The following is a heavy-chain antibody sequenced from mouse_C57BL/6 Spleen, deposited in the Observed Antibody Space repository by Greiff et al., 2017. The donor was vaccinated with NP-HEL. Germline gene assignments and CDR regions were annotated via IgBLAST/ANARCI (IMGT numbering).Heavy chain of an antibody. D-gene: IGHD1-1*01. CDR2: IYPRGGST. CDR1: GYTFTNYD. Sequence: VQLQQSGPELVKPGASVKLSCKASGYTFTNYDINWVKQRPGQGLEWIGRIYPRGGSTKFNEKFKGKATLTVDTTSSTAYMELHSLTSEDSAVYFCASYGRSLDYWGQGTTLTVSS. V-gene: IGHV1-85*01. CDR3: ASYGRSLDY. J-gene: IGHJ2*01.